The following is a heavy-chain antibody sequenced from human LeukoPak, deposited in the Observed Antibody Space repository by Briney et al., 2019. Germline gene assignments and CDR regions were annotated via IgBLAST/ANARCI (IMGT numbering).Heavy chain of an antibody. D-gene: IGHD4-17*01. CDR2: ISSSSSYI. V-gene: IGHV3-21*01. CDR1: GFTFSSYS. Sequence: PGGSMRLSCAPSGFTFSSYSMNWVRQPPGKGLEWVSSISSSSSYIYYADSVKGRFTISRDNAKNSLYLQMNSLRAEDTAVYYCAIYGVSPPFDYWGQGTLVTVSS. J-gene: IGHJ4*02. CDR3: AIYGVSPPFDY.